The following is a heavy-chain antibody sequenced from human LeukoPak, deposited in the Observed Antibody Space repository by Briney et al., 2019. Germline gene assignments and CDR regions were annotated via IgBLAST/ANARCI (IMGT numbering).Heavy chain of an antibody. CDR1: GFTFSSYA. CDR2: ISDSGGST. D-gene: IGHD2-2*01. V-gene: IGHV3-23*01. Sequence: GGSLRLSCAASGFTFSSYAMNWVRQAPGKGLEWVSAISDSGGSTYYADSVKGRFTISRDNSKNTLYLQMNSLRAEDTAVYYCASGYCSGPSCRRDYWGQGNLVTVSS. CDR3: ASGYCSGPSCRRDY. J-gene: IGHJ4*02.